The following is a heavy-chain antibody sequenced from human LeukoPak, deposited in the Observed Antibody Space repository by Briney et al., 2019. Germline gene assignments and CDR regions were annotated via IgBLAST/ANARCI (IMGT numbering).Heavy chain of an antibody. D-gene: IGHD1-26*01. CDR2: TYYRSRWSN. Sequence: SQTLSLTCAISGDSVSSNSAAWNWIRQSPSRGLEWLGRTYYRSRWSNDYAVSVKSRMTINPDTSKNQFSLQLSSVTAADTAVYYCARGGGVVGATTWNYWGQGTLVTVSS. J-gene: IGHJ4*02. CDR3: ARGGGVVGATTWNY. V-gene: IGHV6-1*01. CDR1: GDSVSSNSAA.